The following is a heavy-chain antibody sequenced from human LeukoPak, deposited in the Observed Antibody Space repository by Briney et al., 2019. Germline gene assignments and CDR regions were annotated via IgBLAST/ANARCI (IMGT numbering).Heavy chain of an antibody. J-gene: IGHJ4*02. CDR3: ARDQLRFKYFDY. D-gene: IGHD3-3*01. V-gene: IGHV3-30*01. CDR1: GFTFSSYA. CDR2: ISYDGSNK. Sequence: QPGGSLRLSCAASGFTFSSYAMHWVRQAPGKGLEWVAVISYDGSNKYYADSVKGRFTVSRDNSKNTLYLQMNSLRAEDTAVYYCARDQLRFKYFDYWGQGTLVTVSS.